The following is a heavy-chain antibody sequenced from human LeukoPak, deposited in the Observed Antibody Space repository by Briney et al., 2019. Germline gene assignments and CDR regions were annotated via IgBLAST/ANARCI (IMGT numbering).Heavy chain of an antibody. J-gene: IGHJ4*02. V-gene: IGHV3-48*01. Sequence: GGSLRLSCAASGFTFSSHSMNWVRQAPGKGLEGIAYINPKGENIHYADSVKGRFIISGDNAKNTLYLQMNSLGAEDTALYYCAAGGTSGWDLNYWGRGTWVTASS. CDR3: AAGGTSGWDLNY. D-gene: IGHD6-19*01. CDR2: INPKGENI. CDR1: GFTFSSHS.